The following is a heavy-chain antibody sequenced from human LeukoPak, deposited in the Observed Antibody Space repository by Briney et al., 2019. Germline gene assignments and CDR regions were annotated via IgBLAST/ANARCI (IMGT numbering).Heavy chain of an antibody. V-gene: IGHV3-21*01. J-gene: IGHJ4*02. CDR2: ITGDCSYI. CDR1: GFTFNDYT. CDR3: ARERNFYYFDY. Sequence: WGSLRLSCAASGFTFNDYTMTWVRQAPGKGLEWVSSITGDCSYIFYADSVKGRFTISRDNAQNSLFLELNSLRGEDTAVYYCARERNFYYFDYWAREPWSPSPQ. D-gene: IGHD3-3*01.